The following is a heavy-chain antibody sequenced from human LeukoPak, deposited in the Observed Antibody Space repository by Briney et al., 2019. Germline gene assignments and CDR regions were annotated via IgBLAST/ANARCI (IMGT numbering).Heavy chain of an antibody. Sequence: SETLSLTCAVYGGSFSGYYWSWIRQPPGKGLEWIGEINHSGSTNYNPSLKSRVTISVNTSKNQFSLKLSSVTAADTAVYYCAGGPYCSSTSCPKGRYYYYYGMDVWGQGTTVTVSS. CDR3: AGGPYCSSTSCPKGRYYYYYGMDV. J-gene: IGHJ6*02. V-gene: IGHV4-34*01. CDR2: INHSGST. D-gene: IGHD2-2*01. CDR1: GGSFSGYY.